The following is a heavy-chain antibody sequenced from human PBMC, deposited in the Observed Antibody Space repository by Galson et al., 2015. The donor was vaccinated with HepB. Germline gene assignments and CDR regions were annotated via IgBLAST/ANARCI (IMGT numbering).Heavy chain of an antibody. J-gene: IGHJ6*02. Sequence: SLRLSCAASGFTFSNYWMSWVRQAPGKGLEWVANMNPDGSQKYYVDSVKGRFTISRDNAKNSLYLQMNSLRDEDTAVYYCATGATARGGLDVWGQGTTVIVSS. D-gene: IGHD1/OR15-1a*01. CDR3: ATGATARGGLDV. CDR1: GFTFSNYW. V-gene: IGHV3-7*03. CDR2: MNPDGSQK.